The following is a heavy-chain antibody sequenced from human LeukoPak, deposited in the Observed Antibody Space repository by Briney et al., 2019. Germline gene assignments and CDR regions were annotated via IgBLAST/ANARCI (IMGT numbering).Heavy chain of an antibody. CDR3: ARDYEARGAFDI. CDR2: IYYSGST. Sequence: SETLSLTCTVSGGSISSYYWSWIRQPAGKGLEWIGYIYYSGSTNYNPSLKSRVTISVDTSKNQFSLKLSSVTAADTAVYYCARDYEARGAFDIWGQGTMVTVSS. V-gene: IGHV4-59*01. CDR1: GGSISSYY. J-gene: IGHJ3*02. D-gene: IGHD3-16*01.